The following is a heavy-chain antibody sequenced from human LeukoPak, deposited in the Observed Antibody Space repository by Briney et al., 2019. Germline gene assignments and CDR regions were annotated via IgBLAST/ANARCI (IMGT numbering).Heavy chain of an antibody. V-gene: IGHV3-23*01. J-gene: IGHJ6*02. Sequence: GGSLRLSCAASGLTFSTYAMSWVRQAPGKGLEWVSAISDGGRTSYYADSVKGRFTISRDNSKNTLYLQMNSLRAEDTAVYYCAKLGGSSSWYGMDVWGQGTTVTVSS. CDR2: ISDGGRTS. D-gene: IGHD6-13*01. CDR3: AKLGGSSSWYGMDV. CDR1: GLTFSTYA.